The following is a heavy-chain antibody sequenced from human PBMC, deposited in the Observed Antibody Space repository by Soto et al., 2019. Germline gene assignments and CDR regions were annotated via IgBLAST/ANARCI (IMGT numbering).Heavy chain of an antibody. V-gene: IGHV4-31*03. Sequence: SETLSLTCTVSGGSISSGGYYWSWIRQHPGKGREWIGYIYYSGSTYYNPSLKSRVTISVDTSKNQFSLKLSSVTAADTAVYYCARDSPRYCSGGSCYDYYYYGMDVWGQGTTVTV. CDR3: ARDSPRYCSGGSCYDYYYYGMDV. CDR2: IYYSGST. CDR1: GGSISSGGYY. J-gene: IGHJ6*02. D-gene: IGHD2-15*01.